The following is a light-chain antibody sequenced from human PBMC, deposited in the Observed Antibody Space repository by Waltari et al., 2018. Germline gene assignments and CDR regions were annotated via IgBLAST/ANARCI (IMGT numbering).Light chain of an antibody. Sequence: EIVLTQSPGTLSLSPGERATLSCRASQSVSSSYLAWYQQKPGQAPRVLIHGASNRATGIPDRFSGRGSGTDVTLTISRLEPEDFAVYYCQQYGSSPWTFGQGTKVEIK. CDR1: QSVSSSY. CDR2: GAS. V-gene: IGKV3-20*01. CDR3: QQYGSSPWT. J-gene: IGKJ1*01.